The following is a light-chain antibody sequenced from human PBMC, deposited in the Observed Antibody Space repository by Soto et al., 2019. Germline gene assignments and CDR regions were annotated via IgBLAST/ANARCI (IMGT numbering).Light chain of an antibody. Sequence: EIVLTQSPGTLSLSPGERATLSCRVSQSVSSSYLAWYQQKPGQAPRLLIYGASSRATGIPDRFSGSGSGTDFTLTISRLEPEDFAVYYCQQYGRGFGQGTKVEIK. J-gene: IGKJ1*01. CDR2: GAS. CDR1: QSVSSSY. CDR3: QQYGRG. V-gene: IGKV3-20*01.